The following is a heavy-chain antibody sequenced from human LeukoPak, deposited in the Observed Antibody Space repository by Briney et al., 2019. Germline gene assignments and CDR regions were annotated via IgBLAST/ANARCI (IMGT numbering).Heavy chain of an antibody. Sequence: PSETLSLTCTVSGGSISSGSYYWSWIRQPAGKGLEWIGRIYTSGSTNYNPSLKSRVTISVDTSKNQFSLKLSSVTAADTAVYYCARDGGGGYGDYVSPRTAYHYYYMDVWGKGTTVTISS. CDR3: ARDGGGGYGDYVSPRTAYHYYYMDV. CDR1: GGSISSGSYY. CDR2: IYTSGST. J-gene: IGHJ6*03. V-gene: IGHV4-61*02. D-gene: IGHD4-17*01.